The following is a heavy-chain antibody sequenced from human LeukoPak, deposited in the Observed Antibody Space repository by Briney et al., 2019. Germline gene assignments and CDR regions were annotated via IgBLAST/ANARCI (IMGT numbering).Heavy chain of an antibody. CDR3: ARVDTAMVAGGGDY. Sequence: ASVKVSCKASGYSFTGYYMHWVRQAPGQGLEWTGWINPNSGGTKYAQKFKGRVTMTRDTSISTAYMELSRLRSDDTAVYYCARVDTAMVAGGGDYWGQGTLVTVSS. J-gene: IGHJ4*02. CDR2: INPNSGGT. CDR1: GYSFTGYY. V-gene: IGHV1-2*02. D-gene: IGHD5-18*01.